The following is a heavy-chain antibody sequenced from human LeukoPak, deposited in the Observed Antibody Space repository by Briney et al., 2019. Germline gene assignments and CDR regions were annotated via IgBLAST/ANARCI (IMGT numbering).Heavy chain of an antibody. V-gene: IGHV3-23*01. D-gene: IGHD5-12*01. Sequence: GGSLRLSCAVSGFTFSSYSMNWVRQAPGKGLEWVSGISPGGGPTYYADSVKGRFTISRDDSKSTLYLQMKNLRAEDTAVYYCAKDGAWLRFDDWGQGILVTVSS. CDR2: ISPGGGPT. CDR1: GFTFSSYS. CDR3: AKDGAWLRFDD. J-gene: IGHJ4*02.